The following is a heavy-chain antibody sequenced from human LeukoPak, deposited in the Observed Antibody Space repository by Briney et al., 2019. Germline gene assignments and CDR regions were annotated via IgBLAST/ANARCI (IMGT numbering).Heavy chain of an antibody. CDR1: GFTFSSYA. D-gene: IGHD2-2*01. CDR2: ISYDGRDK. J-gene: IGHJ6*02. Sequence: PGRSLRLSCADSGFTFSSYAMHWVRQAPGKGLEWVAVISYDGRDKYYADSVKGRVTISRDNSKNTLYLQMNSLRAEDTAVYFCAKDQFVVPVAFSDYALDVWGQGTTVTVSS. V-gene: IGHV3-30*04. CDR3: AKDQFVVPVAFSDYALDV.